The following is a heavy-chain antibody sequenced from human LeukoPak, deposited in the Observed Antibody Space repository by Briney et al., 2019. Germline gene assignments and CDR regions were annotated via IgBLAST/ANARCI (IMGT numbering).Heavy chain of an antibody. J-gene: IGHJ5*02. CDR3: ARASRTTYYYGSGRGTNWFDP. CDR1: GGSISSYY. Sequence: PSQTLSLTCTVSGGSISSYYWSWIRQPPGKGLEWIGYIYYSGSTNYNPSLKSRVTISVDTSKNQFSLKLSSVTAADTAVYYCARASRTTYYYGSGRGTNWFDPWGQGTLVTVSS. D-gene: IGHD3-10*01. CDR2: IYYSGST. V-gene: IGHV4-59*01.